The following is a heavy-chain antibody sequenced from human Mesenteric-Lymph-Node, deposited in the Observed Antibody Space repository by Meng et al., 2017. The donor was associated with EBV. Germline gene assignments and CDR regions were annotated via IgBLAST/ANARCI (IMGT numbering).Heavy chain of an antibody. V-gene: IGHV1-2*06. D-gene: IGHD3-9*01. Sequence: QVQLVQSGAEVKKPGASVTVSCKTFGYTFIAYSMFWVRQAPGQGLEWMGRIDPHSGATNYAQNFQGRVTLTRDTSISTAYMELNSLKSDDTAVYYCARFDWLAHFWGQGTLVTVSS. CDR3: ARFDWLAHF. CDR1: GYTFIAYS. J-gene: IGHJ4*02. CDR2: IDPHSGAT.